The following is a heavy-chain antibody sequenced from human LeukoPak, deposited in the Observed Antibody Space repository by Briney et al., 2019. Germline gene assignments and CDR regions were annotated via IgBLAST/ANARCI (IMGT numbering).Heavy chain of an antibody. Sequence: ASVKVSCKASGYTFTAFHLHWVRQALGQGREWMGRIKPNNGDTSYAQKFQGRVTMTRDTSLSTIYMELNSLRSDDTAVYYCARGYNSGYEYWGQGTLVTVSS. CDR3: ARGYNSGYEY. CDR2: IKPNNGDT. CDR1: GYTFTAFH. D-gene: IGHD1-14*01. J-gene: IGHJ4*02. V-gene: IGHV1-2*06.